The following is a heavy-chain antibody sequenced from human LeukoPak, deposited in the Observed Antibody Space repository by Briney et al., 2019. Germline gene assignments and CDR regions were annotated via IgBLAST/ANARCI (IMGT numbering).Heavy chain of an antibody. D-gene: IGHD3-3*01. J-gene: IGHJ4*02. CDR3: ARDLKTIFGVVIPYFDY. CDR1: GGTFSSYA. V-gene: IGHV1-69*04. CDR2: IIPIFGIA. Sequence: SVKVSCKASGGTFSSYAISWVRQAPGQGLEWMGRIIPIFGIANYAQKFQGRVTITADKSTSTAYMELSSPRSEDTAVYYCARDLKTIFGVVIPYFDYWGQGTLVTVSS.